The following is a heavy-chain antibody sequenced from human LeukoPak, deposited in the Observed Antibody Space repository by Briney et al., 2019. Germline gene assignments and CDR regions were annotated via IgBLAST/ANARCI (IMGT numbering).Heavy chain of an antibody. CDR1: GGSFNSFF. Sequence: SETLSLTCTVSGGSFNSFFWSWVRQPPGKGLEWIGYIYTSGNTYYSPSLKSRVTISLDTSKNQLSLRLISVTAADTAVYYCARRGTWFDPRGQGTLVTVSS. D-gene: IGHD3-10*01. J-gene: IGHJ5*02. V-gene: IGHV4-4*09. CDR2: IYTSGNT. CDR3: ARRGTWFDP.